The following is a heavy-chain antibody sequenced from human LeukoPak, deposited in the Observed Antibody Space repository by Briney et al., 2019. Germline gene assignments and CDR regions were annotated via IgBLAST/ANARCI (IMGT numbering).Heavy chain of an antibody. CDR3: ARPLFSCSATYASDI. J-gene: IGHJ3*02. D-gene: IGHD2-15*01. V-gene: IGHV3-7*01. CDR2: IKQDGSEK. Sequence: GGSLRLSCAASGFSFSTYWMSWVRQAPGKGLEWVANIKQDGSEKYYGDSVRGRVTISRDNAKNSLYLQMKSLRAEDTAVYYCARPLFSCSATYASDIWGQGTMVTVSS. CDR1: GFSFSTYW.